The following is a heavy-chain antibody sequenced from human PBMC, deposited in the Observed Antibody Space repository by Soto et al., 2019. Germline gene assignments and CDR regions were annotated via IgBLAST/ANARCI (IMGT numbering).Heavy chain of an antibody. D-gene: IGHD7-27*01. Sequence: GGSLRLSCAASGFTFSSYWMSWVRQAPGKGLEWVANIKQDGSEKYYVDSVKGRFTIPRDNAKNSLYLQMNSLRAEDTAVYYCARDLNWGEGYYYYYMDVWGKGTTVTVSS. J-gene: IGHJ6*03. V-gene: IGHV3-7*01. CDR2: IKQDGSEK. CDR3: ARDLNWGEGYYYYYMDV. CDR1: GFTFSSYW.